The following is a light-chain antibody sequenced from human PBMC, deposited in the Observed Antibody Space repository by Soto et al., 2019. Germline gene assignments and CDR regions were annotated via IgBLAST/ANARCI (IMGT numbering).Light chain of an antibody. CDR1: QSVSSSY. CDR2: GAS. V-gene: IGKV3-20*01. Sequence: EIVLTQSPGTLSLSPGERATLSCRASQSVSSSYLAWYQKKPGQAPRLLMYGASTRASGFPNRFSGRGFETDFTLTSSEVEPEDFAVYYCQHYSDSTWTFGQGTRVEI. J-gene: IGKJ1*01. CDR3: QHYSDSTWT.